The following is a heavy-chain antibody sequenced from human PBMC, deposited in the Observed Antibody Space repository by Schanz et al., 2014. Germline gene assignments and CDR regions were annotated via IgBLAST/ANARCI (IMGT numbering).Heavy chain of an antibody. V-gene: IGHV3-30*02. CDR1: GFTFSSYA. Sequence: VQLAESGGGLVQPGGSLRLSCAASGFTFSSYALHWVRQAPGKGLEWVAFVPFDGSQKFYADSVKGRFTISRDNSKNTLYLQMNSLRAEDTAVYYCAKVRYSSGWRGDYFDEWGQGTLVTVAS. CDR3: AKVRYSSGWRGDYFDE. J-gene: IGHJ4*02. CDR2: VPFDGSQK. D-gene: IGHD6-25*01.